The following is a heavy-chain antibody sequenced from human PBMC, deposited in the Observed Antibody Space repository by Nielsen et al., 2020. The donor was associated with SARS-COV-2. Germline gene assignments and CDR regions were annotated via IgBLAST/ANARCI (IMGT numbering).Heavy chain of an antibody. CDR3: AVGPSPYYYGMDV. J-gene: IGHJ6*02. CDR2: INPNSGGT. Sequence: ASVKVSCKASGYTFTGYYMHWVRQAPGQGLEWMGWINPNSGGTNYAQKFQGWVTMTRDTSISTAYMELSRLRSEDTAVYYCAVGPSPYYYGMDVWGQGTTVTVSS. V-gene: IGHV1-2*04. CDR1: GYTFTGYY. D-gene: IGHD1-26*01.